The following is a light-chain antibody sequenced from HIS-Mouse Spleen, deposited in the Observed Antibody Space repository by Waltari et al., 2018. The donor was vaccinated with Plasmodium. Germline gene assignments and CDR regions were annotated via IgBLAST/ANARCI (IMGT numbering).Light chain of an antibody. J-gene: IGLJ3*02. V-gene: IGLV3-10*01. CDR3: YSTDSSGNHRV. CDR2: EDS. Sequence: SYELTQPPSVSVSPGQTARIHCSGDAFPKKYAYWDQQKSGQAPVLVIYEDSKRPSGIPERFSGSSSGTMATLTISGAQVEDEADYYCYSTDSSGNHRVFGGGTKLTVL. CDR1: AFPKKY.